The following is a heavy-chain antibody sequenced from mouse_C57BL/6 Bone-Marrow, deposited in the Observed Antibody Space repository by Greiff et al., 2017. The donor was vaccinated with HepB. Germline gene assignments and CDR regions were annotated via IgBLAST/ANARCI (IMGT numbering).Heavy chain of an antibody. J-gene: IGHJ4*01. CDR1: GYAFSSSW. D-gene: IGHD1-1*01. V-gene: IGHV1-82*01. CDR3: ARNHYYGNAMDY. CDR2: IYPGDGDT. Sequence: QVQLQQSGPELVKPGASVKISCKASGYAFSSSWMNWVKQRPGKGLEWIGRIYPGDGDTNYNGKFKGKATLTADKSSSTAYMQLSSLTSEDSAVYFCARNHYYGNAMDYWGQGTSVTVSS.